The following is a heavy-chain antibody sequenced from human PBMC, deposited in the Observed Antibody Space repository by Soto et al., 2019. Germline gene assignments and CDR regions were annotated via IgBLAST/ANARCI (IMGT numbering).Heavy chain of an antibody. CDR1: GVSFSLYY. CDR3: ARHFDVNTALDYYYFDL. V-gene: IGHV4-4*07. CDR2: LYSSGRA. D-gene: IGHD5-18*01. J-gene: IGHJ2*01. Sequence: QVQLQESGPGLVKTSETLSLTCTVSGVSFSLYYGPGIGQPPGKGLEWIGHLYSSGRATYNPSLKNRVTMSVFRDHFSLTLKSVTAADTAVYYCARHFDVNTALDYYYFDLWGRGALVTVSS.